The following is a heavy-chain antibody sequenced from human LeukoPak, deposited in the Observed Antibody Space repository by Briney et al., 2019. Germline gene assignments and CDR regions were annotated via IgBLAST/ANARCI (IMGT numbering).Heavy chain of an antibody. V-gene: IGHV3-7*01. CDR2: IKEDGSAR. CDR3: VKRNALEF. Sequence: GGSLRLSCVASGFSFSSHWMNWVRQAPGKGMEWVANIKEDGSARYYVESVKGRFTISRDNTKNSVFLQMNNLRGEDSAVYYCVKRNALEFWGQGTMVTVSS. J-gene: IGHJ3*01. CDR1: GFSFSSHW.